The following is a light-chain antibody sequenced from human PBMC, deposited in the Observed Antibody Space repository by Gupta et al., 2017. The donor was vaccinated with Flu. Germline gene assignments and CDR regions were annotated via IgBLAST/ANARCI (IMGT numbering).Light chain of an antibody. V-gene: IGLV4-69*02. CDR2: VNSDGSH. CDR1: SGHSTYA. CDR3: QTWGTGSVV. J-gene: IGLJ2*01. Sequence: QPALTQSPSASASLGTSLKLTYTLSSGHSTYAIAWHQQQPGRGPRFLMRVNSDGSHNKGDGIPDRFAGSSSGTGRYLTISSLQSEDEADYYCQTWGTGSVVFGGGTKLTVL.